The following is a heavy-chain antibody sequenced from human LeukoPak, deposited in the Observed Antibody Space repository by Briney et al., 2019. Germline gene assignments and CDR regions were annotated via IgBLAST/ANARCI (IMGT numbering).Heavy chain of an antibody. J-gene: IGHJ4*02. CDR2: ISPYNGNT. Sequence: ASVKVSCKASGYTFTSYGISWVRQAPGQGLEWMGWISPYNGNTHYAQNLQGRVTMTTDPSTSTAYMELRSLRSDDTAVYYCAKVYCSGGSCTTHFDYWGQGTLVTVSS. CDR1: GYTFTSYG. CDR3: AKVYCSGGSCTTHFDY. V-gene: IGHV1-18*01. D-gene: IGHD2-15*01.